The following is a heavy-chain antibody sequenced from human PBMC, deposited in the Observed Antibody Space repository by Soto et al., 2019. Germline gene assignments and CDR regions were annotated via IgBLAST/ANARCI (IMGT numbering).Heavy chain of an antibody. D-gene: IGHD4-4*01. Sequence: QVQLQESGPGLVKPSGTLSLTCAVSGGSINNSDWWSWVRQPPGKGLEWIGEIYHSGSTTYNPSLKSRVTMSVDKSKNQFSLKLSFVTAADTAVYYCAKIKDYSLYPLRDYWGQGTLVTVSS. CDR3: AKIKDYSLYPLRDY. CDR1: GGSINNSDW. V-gene: IGHV4-4*02. J-gene: IGHJ4*02. CDR2: IYHSGST.